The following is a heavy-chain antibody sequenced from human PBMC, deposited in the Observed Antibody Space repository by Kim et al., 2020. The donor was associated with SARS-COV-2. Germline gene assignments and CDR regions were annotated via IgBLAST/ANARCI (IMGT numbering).Heavy chain of an antibody. CDR3: SKGGVHYDSSGDYYYYSVMDV. D-gene: IGHD3-22*01. CDR2: ISYDGSNK. V-gene: IGHV3-30*18. Sequence: GGSLRLSCAASGFTFSSYGMHWVRQAPGKGLEWVAVISYDGSNKYYADSVKGRFTISRDNSKNKNTLYLQMNSLRAEVTAVYYCSKGGVHYDSSGDYYYYSVMDVWGQGPTVTVSS. J-gene: IGHJ6*02. CDR1: GFTFSSYG.